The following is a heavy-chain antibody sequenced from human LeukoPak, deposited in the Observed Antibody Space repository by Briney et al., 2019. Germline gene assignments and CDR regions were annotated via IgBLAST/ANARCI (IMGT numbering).Heavy chain of an antibody. CDR3: AIGRSWYFAPSAYHWFDP. CDR2: ISGCGGST. CDR1: GFTFSSHA. D-gene: IGHD6-13*01. V-gene: IGHV3-23*01. J-gene: IGHJ5*02. Sequence: GGCLRLSFSAPGFTFSSHAMSWGRQAPGKGLGWVSAISGCGGSTYYADCVKGRFTISRDNSKNPLYLQMNRVRVEDTDVYSCAIGRSWYFAPSAYHWFDPWSQGTLVNVSS.